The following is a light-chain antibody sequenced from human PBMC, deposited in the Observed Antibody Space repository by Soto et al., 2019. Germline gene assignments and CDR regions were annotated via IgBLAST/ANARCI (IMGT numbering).Light chain of an antibody. CDR3: SSYTGSSTLVV. J-gene: IGLJ2*01. V-gene: IGLV2-14*01. CDR1: SSDVGGYNY. CDR2: DVT. Sequence: QSALTQPASVSGSPGQSITISCTGTSSDVGGYNYVSWYQQHPGKVPKLMIYDVTNRPSGVSNRFSGSKSGNTASLTISGLQAGDEADYYCSSYTGSSTLVVFGGGTKLTVL.